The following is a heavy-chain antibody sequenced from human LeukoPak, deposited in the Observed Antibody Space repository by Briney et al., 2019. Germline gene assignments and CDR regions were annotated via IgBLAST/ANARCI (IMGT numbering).Heavy chain of an antibody. CDR3: ARGVRIAVADY. J-gene: IGHJ4*02. CDR2: ISDSSTYI. D-gene: IGHD6-13*01. CDR1: GFAFSSYD. Sequence: PGGSLRLSCAASGFAFSSYDMNWVRQAPGKGLEWVSSISDSSTYIYYADSLKGRFTISRDNAKNSLYLQINSLRVEDTAVYYCARGVRIAVADYWGQRTLVTVSS. V-gene: IGHV3-21*01.